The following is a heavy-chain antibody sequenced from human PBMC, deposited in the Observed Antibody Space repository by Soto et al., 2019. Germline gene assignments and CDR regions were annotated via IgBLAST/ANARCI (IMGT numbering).Heavy chain of an antibody. CDR1: GFTFSSYG. D-gene: IGHD3-22*01. V-gene: IGHV3-33*01. CDR3: ARDSYNISVYYSERGTRFEY. J-gene: IGHJ4*02. Sequence: GVSLRLSCAASGFTFSSYGMHWVRQAPGKGLEWVAVIWYDGSNKYYADSVKGRFTISRDNSKNTLYLQMNSLRAEDTAVYYCARDSYNISVYYSERGTRFEYWARGTLVTVSP. CDR2: IWYDGSNK.